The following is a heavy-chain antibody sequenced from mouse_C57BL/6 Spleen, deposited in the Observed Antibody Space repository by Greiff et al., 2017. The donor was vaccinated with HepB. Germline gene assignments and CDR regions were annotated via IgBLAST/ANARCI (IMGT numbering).Heavy chain of an antibody. J-gene: IGHJ2*01. Sequence: DVHLVESGGGLVKPGGSLKLSCAASGFTFSSYAMSWVRQTPEKRLEWVATISDGGSYTYYPDNVKGRFTISRDNAKNNLYLQMSHLKSEDTAMYYCARGPLLRYLDYWGQGTTLTVSS. CDR2: ISDGGSYT. CDR1: GFTFSSYA. CDR3: ARGPLLRYLDY. D-gene: IGHD1-2*01. V-gene: IGHV5-4*01.